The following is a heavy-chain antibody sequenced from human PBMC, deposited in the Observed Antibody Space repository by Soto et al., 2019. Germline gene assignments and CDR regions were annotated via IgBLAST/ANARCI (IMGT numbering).Heavy chain of an antibody. J-gene: IGHJ5*02. V-gene: IGHV4-61*01. CDR3: ARGAVAAHLNWFDP. CDR1: GGSVSSGSYY. CDR2: IYYSGST. D-gene: IGHD6-19*01. Sequence: SETLSLTCTVSGGSVSSGSYYWSWIRQPPGKGLEWIGYIYYSGSTNYNPSLKSRVTISVDTSKNQFSLKLSSVTAADTAVYYCARGAVAAHLNWFDPWGQGTLVTVSS.